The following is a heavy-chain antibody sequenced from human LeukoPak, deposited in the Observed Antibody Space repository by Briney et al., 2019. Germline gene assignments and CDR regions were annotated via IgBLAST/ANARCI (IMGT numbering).Heavy chain of an antibody. D-gene: IGHD3-3*01. V-gene: IGHV1-69*04. J-gene: IGHJ5*02. CDR2: IIPILGIA. Sequence: ASVYVSCKASGGTFSSYAISWVRQAPGQGLEWMGRIIPILGIANYAQKFQGRVTITADKSTSTAYMELSSLRSEDTAVYYCASTTIFGVVIIPNNWFDPWGQGTLVTVSS. CDR1: GGTFSSYA. CDR3: ASTTIFGVVIIPNNWFDP.